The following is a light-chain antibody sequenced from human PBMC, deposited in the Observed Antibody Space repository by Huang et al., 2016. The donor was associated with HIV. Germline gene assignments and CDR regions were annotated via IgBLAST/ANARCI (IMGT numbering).Light chain of an antibody. Sequence: EVVLTQSPATLSVSPGERATVSGRASDSIGSNLAWYQQTPGQAPRILIQDASTRASGIPARFSVSGSGSEFALTISSMRSEDSAVYYYYQYNDRPPQHTFGQGTKLEIK. CDR3: YQYNDRPPQHT. V-gene: IGKV3-15*01. CDR2: DAS. J-gene: IGKJ2*01. CDR1: DSIGSN.